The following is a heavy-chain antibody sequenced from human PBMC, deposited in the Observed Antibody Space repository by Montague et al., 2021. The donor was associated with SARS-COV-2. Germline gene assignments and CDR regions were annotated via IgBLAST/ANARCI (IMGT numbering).Heavy chain of an antibody. Sequence: SETLSLTCTVSGGSISSYYWSWIRQPPGKGLEWIGYIYYSRSTNYNPSLKSRVTISVDTSKNQFSLKVRSVTAADTAVYYCARTSASSDYWGQGTLVTVSS. CDR3: ARTSASSDY. J-gene: IGHJ4*02. D-gene: IGHD1-26*01. CDR2: IYYSRST. V-gene: IGHV4-59*08. CDR1: GGSISSYY.